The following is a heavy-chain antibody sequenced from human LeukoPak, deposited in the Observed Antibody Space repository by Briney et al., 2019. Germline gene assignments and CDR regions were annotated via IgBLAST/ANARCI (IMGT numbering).Heavy chain of an antibody. J-gene: IGHJ1*01. D-gene: IGHD2-21*02. CDR3: AREAYCGGDCYKEYFQH. CDR2: ISYDGSNK. V-gene: IGHV3-30-3*01. Sequence: GRSLRLSCAASGFTFSSYAMHWVRQAPGKGLEWVAVISYDGSNKYYADSVKGRFTIYRDNSKNTLYLQMNSLRAEDTAVYYCAREAYCGGDCYKEYFQHWGQGTLVTVSS. CDR1: GFTFSSYA.